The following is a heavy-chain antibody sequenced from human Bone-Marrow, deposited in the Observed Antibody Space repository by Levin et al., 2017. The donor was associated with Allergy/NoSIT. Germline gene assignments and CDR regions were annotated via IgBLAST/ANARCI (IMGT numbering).Heavy chain of an antibody. CDR3: ATDIGLTWRLGGMDV. D-gene: IGHD3-16*01. Sequence: GGSLRLSCVGSGFNFDDHAMHWVRQGPGKGLEWVSGISWNSAGIGYAASVKGRFTVSRDNAKNSLYLQMNSLTTDDTALYYCATDIGLTWRLGGMDVWGQGTPVTVS. CDR1: GFNFDDHA. CDR2: ISWNSAGI. V-gene: IGHV3-9*01. J-gene: IGHJ6*02.